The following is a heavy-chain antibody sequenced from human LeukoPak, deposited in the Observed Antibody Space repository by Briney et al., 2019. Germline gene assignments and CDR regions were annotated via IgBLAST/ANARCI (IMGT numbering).Heavy chain of an antibody. V-gene: IGHV3-23*01. Sequence: GGSLRLSCAASGFTFSSYGMSWVRQAPGKGLEWVSAISGSGGSTYYADPVKGRFTISRDNAKNSLYLQMNSLRAEDTAVYYCARGLRRITFGGVIGDYWGQGTLVTVSS. D-gene: IGHD3-16*02. J-gene: IGHJ4*02. CDR3: ARGLRRITFGGVIGDY. CDR1: GFTFSSYG. CDR2: ISGSGGST.